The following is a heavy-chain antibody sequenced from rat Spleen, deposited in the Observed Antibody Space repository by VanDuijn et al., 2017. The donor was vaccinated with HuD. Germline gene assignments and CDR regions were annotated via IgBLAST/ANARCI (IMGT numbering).Heavy chain of an antibody. J-gene: IGHJ3*01. Sequence: EVQLVESGGGLVQPGRSLKLSCVTSGFTFNYYWMTWIRQAPGKGLEWVASITNAAGKVHYPDSVKGRFTISRDTAQNTLYLQMNSPTSEDTATYYCATGPRILLIDWFAYWGQGTLVTVSS. CDR1: GFTFNYYW. D-gene: IGHD1-6*01. V-gene: IGHV5-31*01. CDR2: ITNAAGKV. CDR3: ATGPRILLIDWFAY.